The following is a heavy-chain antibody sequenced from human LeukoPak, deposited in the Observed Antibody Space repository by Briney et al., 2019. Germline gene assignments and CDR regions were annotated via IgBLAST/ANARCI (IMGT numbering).Heavy chain of an antibody. CDR2: INHSGST. J-gene: IGHJ5*02. D-gene: IGHD3-10*01. CDR1: GGSFSGYY. CDR3: ARGGWDYYGPGSYYKWFDP. V-gene: IGHV4-34*01. Sequence: SETLSLTCAVYGGSFSGYYWSWIRQPPGKGLEWIGEINHSGSTNYNPSLKSRVTISVDTSKNQFSLKLSSVTAADTAVYYCARGGWDYYGPGSYYKWFDPWGQGTLVTVSS.